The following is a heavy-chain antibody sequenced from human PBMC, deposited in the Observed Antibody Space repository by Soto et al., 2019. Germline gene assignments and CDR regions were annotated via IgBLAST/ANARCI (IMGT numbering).Heavy chain of an antibody. CDR2: IIPIFGTA. CDR3: ARSDYYDSSGNWYFDL. J-gene: IGHJ2*01. D-gene: IGHD3-22*01. V-gene: IGHV1-69*12. CDR1: GGTFSSYA. Sequence: QVQLVQSGAEVKKPGSSVKVSCKASGGTFSSYAISWVRQAPGQGLEWMGGIIPIFGTANYAQKFQGRVTITADESTSTADMGLSSLRSEDTAVYYCARSDYYDSSGNWYFDLWGRGTLVTVSS.